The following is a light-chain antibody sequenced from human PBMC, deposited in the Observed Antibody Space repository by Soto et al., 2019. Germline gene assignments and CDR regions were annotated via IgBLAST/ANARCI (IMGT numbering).Light chain of an antibody. Sequence: QPVLAQSPSASASLGASVKLPCTLSSGHSNYAIAWHQQQSEKGPRYLMKLNSDGRHSKGDGLPDRFSGSSSGAERYLTISSRQAEDEADYYRQTWGSGIVVFGGGTKLTVL. J-gene: IGLJ2*01. CDR3: QTWGSGIVV. CDR2: LNSDGRH. CDR1: SGHSNYA. V-gene: IGLV4-69*01.